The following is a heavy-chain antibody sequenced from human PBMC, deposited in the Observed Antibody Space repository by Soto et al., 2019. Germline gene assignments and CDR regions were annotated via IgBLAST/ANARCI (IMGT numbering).Heavy chain of an antibody. CDR1: GYTFTSYY. CDR3: ARPTYYYDSSGYYFDY. D-gene: IGHD3-22*01. V-gene: IGHV1-46*01. CDR2: INPSGGST. Sequence: QVQLVQSGAEVKKPGASVKVSCKASGYTFTSYYMHWVRQAPGQGLEWMGIINPSGGSTSYAQKFQGRVTMTRDTSTSTVYMELSSLRSEDTAVYYCARPTYYYDSSGYYFDYWGQGTLVTVSS. J-gene: IGHJ4*02.